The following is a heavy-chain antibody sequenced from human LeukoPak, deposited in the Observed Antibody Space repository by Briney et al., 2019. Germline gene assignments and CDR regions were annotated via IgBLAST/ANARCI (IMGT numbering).Heavy chain of an antibody. V-gene: IGHV3-49*04. Sequence: GGSLRLSCTASGSTFGDYAMSWVRQAPGKGLEWVGFIRSKAYGGTTEYAASVKGRFTISRDDSKSIAYLQMNSLKTEDTAVYYCTRSDYYDSSGYYHFDYWGQGTLVTVSS. J-gene: IGHJ4*02. CDR1: GSTFGDYA. CDR3: TRSDYYDSSGYYHFDY. D-gene: IGHD3-22*01. CDR2: IRSKAYGGTT.